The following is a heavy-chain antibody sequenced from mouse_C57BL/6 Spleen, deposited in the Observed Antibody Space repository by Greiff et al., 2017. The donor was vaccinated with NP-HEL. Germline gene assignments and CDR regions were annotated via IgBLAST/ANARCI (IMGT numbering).Heavy chain of an antibody. J-gene: IGHJ4*01. CDR2: IRSKSNNYAT. CDR1: GFSFNTYA. CDR3: VRHGLLFYAMDY. V-gene: IGHV10-1*01. Sequence: EVHLVESGGGLVQPKGSLKLSCAASGFSFNTYAMNWVRQAPGKGLEWVARIRSKSNNYATYYADSVKDRFTISRDDSESMLYLQMNNLKTEDTAMLYCVRHGLLFYAMDYLGQGTSVTVSS. D-gene: IGHD1-1*01.